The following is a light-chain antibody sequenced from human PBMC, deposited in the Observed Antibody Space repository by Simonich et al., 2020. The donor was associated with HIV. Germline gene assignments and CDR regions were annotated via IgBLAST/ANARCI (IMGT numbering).Light chain of an antibody. CDR2: KAS. J-gene: IGKJ4*01. CDR1: QSINNW. Sequence: DIQMTQSPSTLSASVGDRVTITCRASQSINNWLAWYQQKPGKAPKLLIYKASSLESGVPSRFSGSGSGTEFTLTISLQSEDSATYYCQQYYSYPLTFGGGTKVEIK. V-gene: IGKV1-5*03. CDR3: QQYYSYPLT.